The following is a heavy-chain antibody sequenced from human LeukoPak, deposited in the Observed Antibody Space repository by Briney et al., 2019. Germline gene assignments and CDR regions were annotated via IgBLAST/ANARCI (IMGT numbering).Heavy chain of an antibody. CDR1: GGSISSYY. CDR3: ARDRSYDILTGYHEYYGMDV. Sequence: PSETLSLTCTVSGGSISSYYWSWIRQPPGKGLEWIGYIYYSGSTNYNPSLKSRVTISVDTSKNQFSLKLSSVTAADTAVYYCARDRSYDILTGYHEYYGMDVWGQGTTVTVSS. D-gene: IGHD3-9*01. V-gene: IGHV4-59*01. J-gene: IGHJ6*02. CDR2: IYYSGST.